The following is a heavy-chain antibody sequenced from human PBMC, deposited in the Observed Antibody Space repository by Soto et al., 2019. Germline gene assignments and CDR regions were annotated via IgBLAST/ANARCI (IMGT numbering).Heavy chain of an antibody. D-gene: IGHD5-12*01. CDR1: GGSISSSNG. CDR3: ARRLRLRVKSDWFDP. CDR2: IYHSGST. Sequence: PXETLWLTCVVSGGSISSSNGWSWFRQPPGKGLEWIGEIYHSGSTNYNPSLKSRVTISVDKSKNQFSLKLSSVTAADTAVYYCARRLRLRVKSDWFDPCGQGTLGTVSS. V-gene: IGHV4-4*02. J-gene: IGHJ5*02.